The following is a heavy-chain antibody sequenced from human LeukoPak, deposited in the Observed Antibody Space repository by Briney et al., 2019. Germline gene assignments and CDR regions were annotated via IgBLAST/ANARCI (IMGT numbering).Heavy chain of an antibody. D-gene: IGHD3-9*01. CDR1: GFTFSSHS. J-gene: IGHJ4*02. Sequence: GGSLRLSCAASGFTFSSHSMNWVRQAPGKGLEWVSYISSSSSTIYYADSVKGRFTISRDNAKNSLYLQMNSLRDEDTAVYYCARVFGRGHYDILTGYSSTHFDYWGQGTLVTVSS. CDR2: ISSSSSTI. V-gene: IGHV3-48*02. CDR3: ARVFGRGHYDILTGYSSTHFDY.